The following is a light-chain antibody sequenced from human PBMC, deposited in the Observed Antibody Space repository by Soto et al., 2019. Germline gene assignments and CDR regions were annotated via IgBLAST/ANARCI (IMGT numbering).Light chain of an antibody. J-gene: IGKJ2*01. CDR2: RAS. CDR1: QSIDTA. V-gene: IGKV1-5*03. CDR3: QQYGRFLT. Sequence: DIQMTQSPSTLSASVGDRVTITCRASQSIDTALAWYQQKPGKAPNLLIYRASNLESGVPSRFSGSGSGTEFTLAISSLQPDDFATYYCQQYGRFLTFGQGTKLETK.